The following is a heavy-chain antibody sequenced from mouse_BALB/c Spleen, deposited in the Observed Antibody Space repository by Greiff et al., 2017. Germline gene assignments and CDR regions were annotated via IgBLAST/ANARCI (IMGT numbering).Heavy chain of an antibody. CDR2: IYPGSGNT. D-gene: IGHD2-14*01. J-gene: IGHJ2*01. Sequence: VQLQQSGAELVRPGTSVKISCKASGYAFTNYWLGWVKQRPGHGLEWIGDIYPGSGNTYYNEKFKGKATLTADKSSSTAYMQLSSLTAEDSAVYFCARRVPHFDYWGQGTTRTVSS. V-gene: IGHV1-63*01. CDR3: ARRVPHFDY. CDR1: GYAFTNYW.